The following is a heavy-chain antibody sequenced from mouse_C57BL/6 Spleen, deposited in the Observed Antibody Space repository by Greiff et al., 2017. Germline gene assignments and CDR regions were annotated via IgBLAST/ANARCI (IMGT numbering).Heavy chain of an antibody. CDR1: GFSLTSYG. CDR3: ARGVLRWGYFDN. V-gene: IGHV2-2*01. Sequence: QVQLKESGPGLVQPSPSLSITCTVSGFSLTSYGVHWVRQSPGKGLEWLGVIWSGGSTDYNAAFISSQSSSKDNSKSQVFFKMNSLQADDTAIYSCARGVLRWGYFDNWGQGTTLTVSS. J-gene: IGHJ2*01. D-gene: IGHD1-1*01. CDR2: IWSGGST.